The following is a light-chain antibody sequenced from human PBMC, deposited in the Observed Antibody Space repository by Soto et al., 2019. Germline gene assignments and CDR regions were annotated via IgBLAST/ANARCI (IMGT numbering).Light chain of an antibody. Sequence: AIRMTQSPSSLSASTGDRVTITCRASQGVSSYLAWYQQKPGKAPKLLIYAASTLQSGVPSRFSGSGSGTDFTLSLRCLQSEDFATSYCQQYYNYPFTFVQGTKLEIK. CDR1: QGVSSY. J-gene: IGKJ2*01. CDR3: QQYYNYPFT. CDR2: AAS. V-gene: IGKV1-8*01.